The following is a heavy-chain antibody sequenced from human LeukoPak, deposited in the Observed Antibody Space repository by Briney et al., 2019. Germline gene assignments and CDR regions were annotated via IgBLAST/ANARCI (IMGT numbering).Heavy chain of an antibody. J-gene: IGHJ6*03. CDR1: EFSVGSNY. D-gene: IGHD5-12*01. CDR2: IYSGGST. V-gene: IGHV3-66*01. CDR3: AKDLLRATGNGGYYMDV. Sequence: GGSLRLSCAASEFSVGSNYMTWVRQAPGKGLEWVSLIYSGGSTYYADSVKGRFTISRDNSKNTLYLQMNSLRAADTAVYYCAKDLLRATGNGGYYMDVWGKGTRSSSP.